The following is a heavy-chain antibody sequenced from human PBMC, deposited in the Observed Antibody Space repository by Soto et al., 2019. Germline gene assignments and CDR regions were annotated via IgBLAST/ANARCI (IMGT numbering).Heavy chain of an antibody. CDR2: IYYSGST. J-gene: IGHJ6*02. D-gene: IGHD3-3*01. CDR1: GGSISSSSYY. CDR3: AGGVVKVRSTYYYGMDA. V-gene: IGHV4-39*01. Sequence: PSETLSLTCTVSGGSISSSSYYWGWIRQPPGKGLEWIGSIYYSGSTYYNPSLKSRVTISVDTSKNQFSLKLSSLIAADTAVYFCAGGVVKVRSTYYYGMDAWGQGTTVTVSS.